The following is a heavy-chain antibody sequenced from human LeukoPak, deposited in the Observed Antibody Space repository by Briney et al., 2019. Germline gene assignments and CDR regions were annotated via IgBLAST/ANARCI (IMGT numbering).Heavy chain of an antibody. CDR3: ARRSNCSSTSCYLRQDYWFDP. D-gene: IGHD2-2*01. Sequence: SETLSLTCTVSGGSISSYYWSWIRQPPGKGLEWIGYIYYSGSTNYNPSLKSRVTISVDRSKNQFSLKLSSVTAADTAVYYCARRSNCSSTSCYLRQDYWFDPWGQGTLVTVSS. CDR2: IYYSGST. CDR1: GGSISSYY. V-gene: IGHV4-59*12. J-gene: IGHJ5*02.